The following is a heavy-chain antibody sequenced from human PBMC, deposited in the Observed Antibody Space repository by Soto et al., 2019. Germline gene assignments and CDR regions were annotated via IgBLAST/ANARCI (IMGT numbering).Heavy chain of an antibody. Sequence: PGGSLRLSCAASGFPFSSYAMNWVRPATGKGLEWVSGITGSGAGSYYSDSVKGRFTISRDNSKNTLYLQMNSLRAEDTAVYYCAKAYSNSWPNDWFDPWGQGTLVTVSS. CDR2: ITGSGAGS. V-gene: IGHV3-23*01. D-gene: IGHD6-13*01. CDR3: AKAYSNSWPNDWFDP. CDR1: GFPFSSYA. J-gene: IGHJ5*02.